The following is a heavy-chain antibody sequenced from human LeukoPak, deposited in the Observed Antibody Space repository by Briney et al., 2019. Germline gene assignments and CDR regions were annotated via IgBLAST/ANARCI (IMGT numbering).Heavy chain of an antibody. CDR2: INHSGST. V-gene: IGHV4-34*01. J-gene: IGHJ4*02. CDR1: GGSFSGYY. CDR3: ARTRYYYNSRSYGAPYYFDY. D-gene: IGHD3-10*01. Sequence: SETLCLTRAVHGGSFSGYYWSSIRQPPRKGLEWIGEINHSGSTNYNPSLTRRVTISVDTSKNQFSLKLSSVTAADTAAYYCARTRYYYNSRSYGAPYYFDYWGQGTLVTVSS.